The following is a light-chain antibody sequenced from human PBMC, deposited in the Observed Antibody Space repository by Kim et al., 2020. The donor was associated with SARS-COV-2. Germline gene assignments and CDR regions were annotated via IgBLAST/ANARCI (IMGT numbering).Light chain of an antibody. CDR3: MQALQTPHT. Sequence: DFVMTQSPLSLSITPGEPASISCRSDQSRLHSNGHSYLDWYVQKPGQPPQLLIHLASSRASGLPVRFSGTGSGTEFTLNIGRVEADDVGVYYCMQALQTPHTFGGGTKVDIK. J-gene: IGKJ4*01. CDR2: LAS. V-gene: IGKV2-28*01. CDR1: QSRLHSNGHSY.